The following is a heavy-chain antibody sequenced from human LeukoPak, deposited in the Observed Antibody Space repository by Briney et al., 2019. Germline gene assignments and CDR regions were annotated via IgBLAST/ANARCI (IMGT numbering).Heavy chain of an antibody. Sequence: ASVKVSCKASGYTFTSYGISWVRQAPGQGLEWMGWISAYNGNTNYAQKLQGRVTMTTDTSTSTAYMELRSLRSDDTAVYYCASTDPRQYYYGSGSYQYYFDYWGQGTLVTVSS. CDR2: ISAYNGNT. D-gene: IGHD3-10*01. CDR1: GYTFTSYG. J-gene: IGHJ4*02. CDR3: ASTDPRQYYYGSGSYQYYFDY. V-gene: IGHV1-18*01.